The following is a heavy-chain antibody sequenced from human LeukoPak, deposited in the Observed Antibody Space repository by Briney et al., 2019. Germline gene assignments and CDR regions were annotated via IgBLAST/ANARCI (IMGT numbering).Heavy chain of an antibody. D-gene: IGHD5-12*01. Sequence: PGGSLRLSCAASGFTFDDYATHWVRHAPGKGLEWVSGISWNSGSIGYADSVKGRFTISRDNAKNSLYLQMNSLRAEHTAVYYCARVEASGYDYGAFDYWGQGTLVTVSS. V-gene: IGHV3-9*01. CDR2: ISWNSGSI. J-gene: IGHJ4*02. CDR3: ARVEASGYDYGAFDY. CDR1: GFTFDDYA.